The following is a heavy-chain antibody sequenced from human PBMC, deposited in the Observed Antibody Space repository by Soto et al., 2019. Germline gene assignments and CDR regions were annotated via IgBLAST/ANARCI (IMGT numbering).Heavy chain of an antibody. CDR1: GYSFTSYW. Sequence: EVQLVQSGAEVKKPGESLRISCKGSGYSFTSYWISWVRQMPGKGLEWMGRIDPSDSYTNYSPSFQGHVTISADKSISTAYXXXSXXKASDTAMYYCASSPRGYCSSTSCRELGNYYGMDVWGQGTTVTVSS. V-gene: IGHV5-10-1*01. J-gene: IGHJ6*02. D-gene: IGHD2-2*01. CDR2: IDPSDSYT. CDR3: ASSPRGYCSSTSCRELGNYYGMDV.